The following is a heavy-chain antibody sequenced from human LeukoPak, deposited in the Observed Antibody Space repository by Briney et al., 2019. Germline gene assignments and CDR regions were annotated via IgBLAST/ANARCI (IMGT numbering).Heavy chain of an antibody. J-gene: IGHJ4*02. V-gene: IGHV3-21*01. Sequence: GGSLRLSCAASGFTFSSYSMNWVRQAPGKGLEWVSSISSSSSYIYYADSVKGRFTISRDNAKNSLYLQMNSLRAEDTAVYYCARVEAYSSGWIDYWGQGTLVTVSS. CDR1: GFTFSSYS. CDR2: ISSSSSYI. D-gene: IGHD6-19*01. CDR3: ARVEAYSSGWIDY.